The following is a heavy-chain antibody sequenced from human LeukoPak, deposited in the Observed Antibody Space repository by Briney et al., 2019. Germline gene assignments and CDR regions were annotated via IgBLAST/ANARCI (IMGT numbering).Heavy chain of an antibody. J-gene: IGHJ6*03. CDR2: IIPIFGTA. D-gene: IGHD3-10*01. CDR3: ARKWYYYGSGSYPRPDHYYMDV. Sequence: SVKVSCKASGNTFSSYYMHWVRQAPGQGLEWMGGIIPIFGTANYAQKFQGRVTITADKSTSTAYMELSSLRSEDTAVYYCARKWYYYGSGSYPRPDHYYMDVWGKGTTVTVSS. CDR1: GNTFSSYY. V-gene: IGHV1-69*06.